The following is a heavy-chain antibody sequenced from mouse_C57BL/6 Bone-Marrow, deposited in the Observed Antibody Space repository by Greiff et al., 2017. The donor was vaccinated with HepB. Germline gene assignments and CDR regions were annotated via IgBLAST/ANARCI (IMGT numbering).Heavy chain of an antibody. Sequence: QVQLQQSGAELAKPGASVKLSCKASGYTFTSYWMHWVKQRPGQGLEWIGYINPSSGYTKYNQKFKDKATLTADKSSSTACMQLSSLTYEDSAVYYCASLTTVVAKGFAYWGQGTLVTVSA. J-gene: IGHJ3*01. D-gene: IGHD1-1*01. CDR3: ASLTTVVAKGFAY. CDR2: INPSSGYT. V-gene: IGHV1-7*01. CDR1: GYTFTSYW.